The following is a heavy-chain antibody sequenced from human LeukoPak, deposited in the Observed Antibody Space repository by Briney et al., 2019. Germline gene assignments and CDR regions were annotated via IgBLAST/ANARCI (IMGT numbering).Heavy chain of an antibody. CDR2: FDPEDGET. D-gene: IGHD5-24*01. Sequence: ASVKVSCKVSGYTLTELSMHWVRQAPGKGLESMGGFDPEDGETIYAQKFQGRVTMTEDTSTDTAYMELSSLRSEDTAVYYCATRMATTAWFDPWGQGTLVTVSS. CDR1: GYTLTELS. V-gene: IGHV1-24*01. J-gene: IGHJ5*02. CDR3: ATRMATTAWFDP.